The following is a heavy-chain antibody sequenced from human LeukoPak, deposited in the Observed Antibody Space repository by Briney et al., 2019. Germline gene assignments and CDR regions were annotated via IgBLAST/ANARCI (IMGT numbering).Heavy chain of an antibody. D-gene: IGHD6-13*01. V-gene: IGHV4-59*01. CDR3: AAGYSSSWYQYYFDY. J-gene: IGHJ4*02. CDR1: GGSISSSY. CDR2: IYYSGST. Sequence: SETLSLTCTVSGGSISSSYWSWIRQPPGKGLEWIGYIYYSGSTNYNPSLKSRVTISVDTSKNQFSLKLSSVTAADTAVYYCAAGYSSSWYQYYFDYWGQGTLVTVSS.